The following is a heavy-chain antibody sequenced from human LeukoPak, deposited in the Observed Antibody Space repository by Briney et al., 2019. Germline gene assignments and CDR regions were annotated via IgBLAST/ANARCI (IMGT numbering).Heavy chain of an antibody. D-gene: IGHD6-19*01. CDR3: ARYLGIGSQRYYFDS. Sequence: SQTLSLTCAISGDSVSSSSAAWSWIRHPPSRGLEWLGRTYYRSKWYDDYAVSVKSRITINPDASKNQYSLQLISVSPECTAVYFCARYLGIGSQRYYFDSWGQGTLVAVS. J-gene: IGHJ4*02. V-gene: IGHV6-1*01. CDR2: TYYRSKWYD. CDR1: GDSVSSSSAA.